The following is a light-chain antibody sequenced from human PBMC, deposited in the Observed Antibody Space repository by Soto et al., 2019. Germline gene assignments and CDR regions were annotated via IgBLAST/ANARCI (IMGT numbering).Light chain of an antibody. CDR1: SSSIGAGYD. CDR3: QSYDMGLNTYV. CDR2: ANS. Sequence: QSVLTQPPSVSGAPGQRVTISCAGSSSSIGAGYDVHWYQQLPGAAPKLLIYANSNRPSGVPDRFSGSKSGTSASLAITGLQAEDEAAYFCQSYDMGLNTYVFGTGTKVTVL. V-gene: IGLV1-40*01. J-gene: IGLJ1*01.